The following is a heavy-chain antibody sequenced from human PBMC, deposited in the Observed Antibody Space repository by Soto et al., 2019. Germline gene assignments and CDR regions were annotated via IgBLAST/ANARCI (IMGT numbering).Heavy chain of an antibody. CDR2: ISAYNGNT. CDR3: ARPRRGYSYGYPLDDYCDGMDV. V-gene: IGHV1-18*04. J-gene: IGHJ6*01. D-gene: IGHD5-18*01. Sequence: ASVKVSCKASGYTFTSYGISWVRQAPGQGLEWMGWISAYNGNTNYAQKLQGRVTMTTDTSTSTAYRELRSLRSDDAAVYYCARPRRGYSYGYPLDDYCDGMDVRTQGSTDTGSS. CDR1: GYTFTSYG.